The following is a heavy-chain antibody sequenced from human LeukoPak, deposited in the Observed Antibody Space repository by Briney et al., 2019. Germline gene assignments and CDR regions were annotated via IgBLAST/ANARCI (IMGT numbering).Heavy chain of an antibody. CDR3: ARDEGSAYPFDY. D-gene: IGHD3-22*01. J-gene: IGHJ4*02. Sequence: SETLSLTCTVSGGSISNGDYYWSWIRQPPGKGLEWIGYIYYSGSTYYNPSLKSRVTISVDTSKNQFSLNLNSVTAADTAVYFCARDEGSAYPFDYWGQGTLVTVSS. CDR2: IYYSGST. CDR1: GGSISNGDYY. V-gene: IGHV4-30-4*01.